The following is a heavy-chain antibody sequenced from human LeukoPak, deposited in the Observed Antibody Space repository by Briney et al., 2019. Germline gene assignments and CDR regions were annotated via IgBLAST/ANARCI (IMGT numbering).Heavy chain of an antibody. CDR3: SRENGAFSPFGY. CDR1: GGSISNTNW. CDR2: ISLSGLT. V-gene: IGHV4-4*02. J-gene: IGHJ4*02. D-gene: IGHD2-8*01. Sequence: SETLSLTCGVSGGSISNTNWWSWVRQPPGQGLEWIGEISLSGLTNYNPSLKSRVTVSLDKSKNHLSLNLTPLTAADTAVYYCSRENGAFSPFGYWGQGTLVTVPS.